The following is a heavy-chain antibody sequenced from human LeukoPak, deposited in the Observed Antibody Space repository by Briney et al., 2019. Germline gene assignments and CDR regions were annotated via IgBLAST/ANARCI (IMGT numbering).Heavy chain of an antibody. D-gene: IGHD3-3*01. CDR2: IYYCGST. J-gene: IGHJ4*02. V-gene: IGHV4-59*08. Sequence: SETLSLTCTVSVGSISSYYWSWLRQPPGKGLEWIGYIYYCGSTNYSPSLKSRVTISVDTSKNKFSLKLSSVTAADTAVYYCARRRFSHDYWGQGTLVTVSS. CDR3: ARRRFSHDY. CDR1: VGSISSYY.